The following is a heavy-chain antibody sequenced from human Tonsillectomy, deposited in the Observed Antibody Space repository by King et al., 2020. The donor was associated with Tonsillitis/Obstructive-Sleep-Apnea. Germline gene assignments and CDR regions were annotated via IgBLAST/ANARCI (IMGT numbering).Heavy chain of an antibody. CDR2: IYPGYSDT. CDR3: ARLELDISIQNADI. J-gene: IGHJ3*02. CDR1: KYSFNTYW. Sequence: QLVQSGAEVKKPGESLKISCQGSKYSFNTYWIGWVRQMPGKGLEWMGIIYPGYSDTNYSPAFQGQVTISADKSINTAYRRWRSLKASDTAMYYCARLELDISIQNADIWGQGTMVTVSS. D-gene: IGHD2-2*03. V-gene: IGHV5-51*01.